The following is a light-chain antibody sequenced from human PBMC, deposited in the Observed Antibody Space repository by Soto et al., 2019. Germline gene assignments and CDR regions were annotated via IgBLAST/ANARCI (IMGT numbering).Light chain of an antibody. CDR1: GSNIGAGYD. J-gene: IGLJ2*01. CDR2: GNS. V-gene: IGLV1-40*01. CDR3: QSYDSSLSGVV. Sequence: QSVLTQPPSVSGAPGQRVTISCTGSGSNIGAGYDVHWYQQLPGTAPKLLIYGNSNRPSGVPERFSGSKSGTSASLAITGLQAEDEADYYCQSYDSSLSGVVFGGGTKLTVL.